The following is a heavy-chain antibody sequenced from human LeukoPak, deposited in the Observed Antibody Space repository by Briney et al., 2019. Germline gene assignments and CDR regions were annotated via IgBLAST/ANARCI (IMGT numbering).Heavy chain of an antibody. CDR1: GFTFSDYY. J-gene: IGHJ4*02. CDR2: ISSSGSAM. V-gene: IGHV3-11*01. CDR3: ARRVSVGEPYDY. Sequence: IPGGTLRLSCAASGFTFSDYYMSWIRQAPGKGLEWVSYISSSGSAMYYADSVKGRFTISRDNAKNSLCLQMNSLRAKDTAVYYCARRVSVGEPYDYWGQGTLVTVSS. D-gene: IGHD3-16*01.